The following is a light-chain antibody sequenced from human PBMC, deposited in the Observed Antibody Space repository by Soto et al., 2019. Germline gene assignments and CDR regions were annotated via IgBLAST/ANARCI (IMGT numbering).Light chain of an antibody. CDR2: GAS. CDR3: QQYGDSPRT. Sequence: IVLTPSPCTLSLYPGERATLSCRASQSVSSSYLAWYQQKPGQAPRLLIYGASSRATGIPDRFSGSGSGTDFTLTITRLEPEDFEVYYCQQYGDSPRTFGQGTKVDIK. V-gene: IGKV3-20*01. CDR1: QSVSSSY. J-gene: IGKJ1*01.